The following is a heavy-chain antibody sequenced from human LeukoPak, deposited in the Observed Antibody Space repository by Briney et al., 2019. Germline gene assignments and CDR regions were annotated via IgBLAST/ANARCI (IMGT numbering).Heavy chain of an antibody. D-gene: IGHD2-15*01. CDR1: GFTFSSYE. Sequence: GGSLRLSCAASGFTFSSYEMNWVRQAPGKGLEWVSYISSSGSTIYYADSVKGRFTISRDNAKNSLYLQMNSLRAEDTAVYYCARGVVVAATPGVDYYYYMDVWGKGTTVTISS. V-gene: IGHV3-48*03. J-gene: IGHJ6*03. CDR3: ARGVVVAATPGVDYYYYMDV. CDR2: ISSSGSTI.